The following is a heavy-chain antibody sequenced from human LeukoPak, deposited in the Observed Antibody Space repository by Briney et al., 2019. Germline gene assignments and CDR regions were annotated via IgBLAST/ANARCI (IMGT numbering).Heavy chain of an antibody. CDR3: ARQDYYGSGSYYKNYYYYYMDV. CDR2: INWNGGST. Sequence: PGGSLRLSCAASGFTFSDYYMSWIRQAPGKGLEWVSGINWNGGSTGYADSVKGRFTISRDNAKNSLYLQMNSLRAEDTALYYCARQDYYGSGSYYKNYYYYYMDVWGKGTTVTVSS. D-gene: IGHD3-10*01. CDR1: GFTFSDYY. V-gene: IGHV3-20*04. J-gene: IGHJ6*03.